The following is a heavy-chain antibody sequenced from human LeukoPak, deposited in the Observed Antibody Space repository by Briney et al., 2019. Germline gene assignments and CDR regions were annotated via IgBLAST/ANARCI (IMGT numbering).Heavy chain of an antibody. D-gene: IGHD2-2*01. V-gene: IGHV1-2*02. CDR3: ARVLHCSSTSCYSRGSFDY. CDR1: GYTFTGYY. J-gene: IGHJ4*02. CDR2: INPNSGGT. Sequence: GASVKVSCKASGYTFTGYYMHWVREAPGQGLEWMGWINPNSGGTNYAQKFQGRVTMTRDTSISTAYMELSRLRSDDTAVYYCARVLHCSSTSCYSRGSFDYWGQGTLVTVSS.